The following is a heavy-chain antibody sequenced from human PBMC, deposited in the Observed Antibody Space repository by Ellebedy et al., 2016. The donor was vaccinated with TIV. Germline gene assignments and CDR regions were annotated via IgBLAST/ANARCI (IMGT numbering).Heavy chain of an antibody. CDR3: ASVDYYDSGSQITPNEH. Sequence: GESLKISCAASGFTFTSYEMNWVRQAPGKGLEWVSYISSSGATIYHADSVKGRFTISRDNAKNSLYLQMYSLRAEDTSVYYCASVDYYDSGSQITPNEHWGKGILVTVSS. V-gene: IGHV3-48*03. D-gene: IGHD3-10*01. J-gene: IGHJ4*02. CDR1: GFTFTSYE. CDR2: ISSSGATI.